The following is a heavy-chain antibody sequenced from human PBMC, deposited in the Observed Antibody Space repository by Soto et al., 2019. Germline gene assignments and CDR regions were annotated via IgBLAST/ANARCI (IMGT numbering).Heavy chain of an antibody. CDR3: ARRSYCDGDCTRRPYDYYGMDV. CDR1: GYSFTSYH. V-gene: IGHV5-51*01. D-gene: IGHD2-21*02. Sequence: EVQLVQSGAEVKKPGESLKISCKGSGYSFTSYHIVWVRQMPGKGLEWMGIIYPGDSETRYSPSLQGQVTMSAAKSTRTAYLQWSSLKASDTAMYYCARRSYCDGDCTRRPYDYYGMDVWGQGTTVTVSS. J-gene: IGHJ6*01. CDR2: IYPGDSET.